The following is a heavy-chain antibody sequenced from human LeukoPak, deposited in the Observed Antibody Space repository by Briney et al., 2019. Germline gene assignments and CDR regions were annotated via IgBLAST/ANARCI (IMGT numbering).Heavy chain of an antibody. CDR2: IDPDGSST. J-gene: IGHJ4*02. CDR1: GFTFSQYW. Sequence: GGSLRLSCEASGFTFSQYWMHWVRQAPGKGLVWVSRIDPDGSSTNYADSVKGRFTISRDNAKNTLYQQLNSLRAEDTAVYYCAREDYSNYAPYFDYWGQGTLVTVSS. CDR3: AREDYSNYAPYFDY. V-gene: IGHV3-74*01. D-gene: IGHD4-11*01.